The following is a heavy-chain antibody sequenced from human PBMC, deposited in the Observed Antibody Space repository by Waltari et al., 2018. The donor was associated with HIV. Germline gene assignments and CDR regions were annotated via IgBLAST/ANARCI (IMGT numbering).Heavy chain of an antibody. D-gene: IGHD1-26*01. J-gene: IGHJ4*02. V-gene: IGHV4-61*02. CDR1: GGSISSGSYY. CDR3: AREIVGATSRHDY. Sequence: QVQLQESGPGLVKPSQTLSLTCTVSGGSISSGSYYWSWIRQPAGKGLEWIGRIYTSGSTNYNPSLKSRVTISVDTSKNQFSLKRSSVTAADTAVYYCAREIVGATSRHDYWGQGTLVTVSS. CDR2: IYTSGST.